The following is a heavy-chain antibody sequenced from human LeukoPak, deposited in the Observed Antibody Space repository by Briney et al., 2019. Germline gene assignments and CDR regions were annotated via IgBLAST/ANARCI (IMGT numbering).Heavy chain of an antibody. D-gene: IGHD2/OR15-2a*01. CDR1: GFTFSTYA. Sequence: GGSLRLSCAASGFTFSTYAMHWVRQAPGKGLEWVSAISGSGGSTYYADSVKGRFTISRDNSKNTVNLQMNSLRAEDTAVYYCAFYRGAHSYFAYWGQGTLVTVSS. CDR2: ISGSGGST. J-gene: IGHJ4*02. CDR3: AFYRGAHSYFAY. V-gene: IGHV3-23*01.